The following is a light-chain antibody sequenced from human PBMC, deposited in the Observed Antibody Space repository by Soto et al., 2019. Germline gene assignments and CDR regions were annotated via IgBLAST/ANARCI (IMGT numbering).Light chain of an antibody. CDR3: LQHNSYPQT. CDR1: QGIRDA. J-gene: IGKJ1*01. V-gene: IGKV1-17*01. Sequence: DIQMTQSPSSLSASVGDRVTITCRASQGIRDALGLYQQKPGKAPKRLIYAASSFQSGVPSRFSGSGSGTEFTLTISSLQPEDFATYYFLQHNSYPQTFGQGTKVEIK. CDR2: AAS.